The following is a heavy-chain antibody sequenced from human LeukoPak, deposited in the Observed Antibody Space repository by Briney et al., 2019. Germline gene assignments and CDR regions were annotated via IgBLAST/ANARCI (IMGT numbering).Heavy chain of an antibody. V-gene: IGHV3-30-3*01. CDR2: VSYDGSNK. D-gene: IGHD3-3*01. CDR3: AREADFWSGYYNYFDY. CDR1: GFTFSSYA. J-gene: IGHJ4*02. Sequence: GGSLRLSCAASGFTFSSYAMHWVRQAPGKGLEWVAVVSYDGSNKYYADSVKGRFTISRDNSKNTLYLQMNSLRAEDTAVYYCAREADFWSGYYNYFDYWGQGTLVTVSS.